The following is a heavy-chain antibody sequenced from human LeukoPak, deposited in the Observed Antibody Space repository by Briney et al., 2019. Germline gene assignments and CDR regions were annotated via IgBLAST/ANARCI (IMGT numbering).Heavy chain of an antibody. Sequence: QAGGSLRLSCAASGFTFSSYWMSWVRQAPGKGLEWVANIKQDGSEKYYVDSVKGRFTISRDNAKNSLCLQMNSLRAEDTAVYYCAAAMDSSGYYYFDYRGQGTLVTVSS. V-gene: IGHV3-7*01. J-gene: IGHJ4*02. D-gene: IGHD3-22*01. CDR3: AAAMDSSGYYYFDY. CDR1: GFTFSSYW. CDR2: IKQDGSEK.